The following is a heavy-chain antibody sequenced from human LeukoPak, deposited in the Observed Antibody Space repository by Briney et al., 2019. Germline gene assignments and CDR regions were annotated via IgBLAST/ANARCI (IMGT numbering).Heavy chain of an antibody. V-gene: IGHV1-24*01. J-gene: IGHJ4*02. CDR1: GYRFTELS. D-gene: IGHD5-18*01. CDR3: TAGRAYSLLDF. CDR2: FDLVHGDT. Sequence: ASVKVFCKVSGYRFTELSRHWVRQAPGKGLEWLGGFDLVHGDTIYAQKFQGRVTMTEDTSTDTSYMELSSLGSEDTAVYFCTAGRAYSLLDFWGQGTLVIVSS.